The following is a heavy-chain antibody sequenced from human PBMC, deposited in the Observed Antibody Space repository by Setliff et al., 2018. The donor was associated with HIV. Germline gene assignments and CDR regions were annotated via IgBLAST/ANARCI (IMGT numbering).Heavy chain of an antibody. D-gene: IGHD2-15*01. CDR2: IYTSGST. Sequence: KTSETLSLTCTVSGGSISSYYWSWIRQPPGKGLEWIGYIYTSGSTNYNPSLKSRVTISVDTSKNQFSLKLSSVTAADTAVYYCARAPLSGGSFGWFDPWGQGTLVTVSS. CDR1: GGSISSYY. J-gene: IGHJ5*02. CDR3: ARAPLSGGSFGWFDP. V-gene: IGHV4-4*09.